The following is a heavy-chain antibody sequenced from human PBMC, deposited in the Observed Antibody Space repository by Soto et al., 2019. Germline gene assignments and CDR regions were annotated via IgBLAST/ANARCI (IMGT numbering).Heavy chain of an antibody. Sequence: QVQLQQWGAGLLKPSETVSLTCAVYGGSFIGYYGTWIRQPPGKGLEWIGEINHSGSTNYNPSLKSRVTISADTSKNQFSLRLSFVTAADPAVYYCATLGHYDFWSGFRKGNWFDPWGQGTLVTVSS. V-gene: IGHV4-34*01. CDR3: ATLGHYDFWSGFRKGNWFDP. CDR2: INHSGST. CDR1: GGSFIGYY. D-gene: IGHD3-3*01. J-gene: IGHJ5*02.